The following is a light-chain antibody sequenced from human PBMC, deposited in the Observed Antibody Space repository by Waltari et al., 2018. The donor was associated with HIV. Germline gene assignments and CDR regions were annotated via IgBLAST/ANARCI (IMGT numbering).Light chain of an antibody. V-gene: IGKV1-39*01. J-gene: IGKJ2*01. CDR2: AAS. CDR3: QQSYSTPGYT. Sequence: DIQMTQSPSSLSASVGDRVTITCRASQSISTSLNWYQQKPGKAPKILIYAASSLQSGVPSTFSCSGSGTDFTLTISSLQPENFATDYCQQSYSTPGYTFGQGTKLEIK. CDR1: QSISTS.